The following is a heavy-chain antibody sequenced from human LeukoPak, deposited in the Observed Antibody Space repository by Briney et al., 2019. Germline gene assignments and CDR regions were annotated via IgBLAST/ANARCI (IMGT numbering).Heavy chain of an antibody. D-gene: IGHD3-22*01. CDR3: ARDSLYYYDSSGYYSGGFDP. J-gene: IGHJ5*02. CDR2: IYYSGST. Sequence: SETLSLTCTVSGGSISSYYWSWIRQPPGKGLEWIGYIYYSGSTNYNPSLKSRVTISVDTSKNQFSLKLSSVTAADTAVYYCARDSLYYYDSSGYYSGGFDPWGQGTLVTVSS. V-gene: IGHV4-59*01. CDR1: GGSISSYY.